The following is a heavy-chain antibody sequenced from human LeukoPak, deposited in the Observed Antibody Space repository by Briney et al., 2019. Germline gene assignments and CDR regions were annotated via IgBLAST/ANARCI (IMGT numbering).Heavy chain of an antibody. CDR1: GDSICLILYF. J-gene: IGHJ4*02. D-gene: IGHD1-14*01. V-gene: IGHV4-39*07. CDR2: VYYSGTT. CDR3: ARGRPRSYRGGPTVAHYFDY. Sequence: SETLSLTCCVSGDSICLILYFWRWIRQPPGKALEWNGSVYYSGTTSYNQSLKSRVTISVHMSKNHFSLRLRSVTAADTAMYDCARGRPRSYRGGPTVAHYFDYWGEGTLVTVSS.